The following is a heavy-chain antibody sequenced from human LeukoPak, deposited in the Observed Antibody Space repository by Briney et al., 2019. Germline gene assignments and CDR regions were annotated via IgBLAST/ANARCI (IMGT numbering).Heavy chain of an antibody. CDR2: INPSGGST. V-gene: IGHV1-46*01. D-gene: IGHD5-18*01. CDR1: GYTFTSYY. CDR3: ARSPHTAGSHYGMDV. J-gene: IGHJ6*02. Sequence: ASVKVSCKASGYTFTSYYMHWVRQAPGQGPEWMGIINPSGGSTSYAQKFQGRVTMTRDTSTSTVYMELSSLRSEDTAVYYCARSPHTAGSHYGMDVWGQGTTVTVSS.